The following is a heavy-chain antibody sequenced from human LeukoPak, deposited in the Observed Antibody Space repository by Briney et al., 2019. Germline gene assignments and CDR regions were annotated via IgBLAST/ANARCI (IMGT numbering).Heavy chain of an antibody. J-gene: IGHJ4*02. D-gene: IGHD5-12*01. CDR2: IIPIFGTA. CDR1: GGTFSSYA. V-gene: IGHV1-69*13. Sequence: ASVKVSCKASGGTFSSYAISWVRQAPGQGLEWMGGIIPIFGTANYAQTFQGRVTITADESTSTAYMELSSLRSEDTAVYYCARDRHSGYDYGSPYDYWGQGTLVTVSS. CDR3: ARDRHSGYDYGSPYDY.